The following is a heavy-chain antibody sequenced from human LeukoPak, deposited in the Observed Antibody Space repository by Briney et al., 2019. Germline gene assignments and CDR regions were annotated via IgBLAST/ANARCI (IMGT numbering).Heavy chain of an antibody. CDR2: ISGSGDRT. CDR1: GFTFSSYA. CDR3: AKGRQWELPFDY. V-gene: IGHV3-23*01. D-gene: IGHD1-26*01. J-gene: IGHJ4*02. Sequence: TGGSLRLSCAASGFTFSSYAMSWVRQAPGKGLEWVSAISGSGDRTYYADSVRGRFTIYRDNSKTTLYLQMNSLRVEDTAVYYCAKGRQWELPFDYWGQGTLVTVSS.